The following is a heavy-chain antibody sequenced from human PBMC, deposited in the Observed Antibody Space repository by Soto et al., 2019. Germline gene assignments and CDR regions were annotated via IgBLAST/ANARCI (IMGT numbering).Heavy chain of an antibody. V-gene: IGHV4-59*08. Sequence: SETLSLTCTVSGCSINSYYWSWIRQPPGKGLEWIGYIYSSGSTNYNPSLKSRITISVDTSKNQVSLKLTSVTAADTAVYYCARLHPGDYWGQGTLVTVSS. CDR2: IYSSGST. J-gene: IGHJ4*02. CDR3: ARLHPGDY. CDR1: GCSINSYY.